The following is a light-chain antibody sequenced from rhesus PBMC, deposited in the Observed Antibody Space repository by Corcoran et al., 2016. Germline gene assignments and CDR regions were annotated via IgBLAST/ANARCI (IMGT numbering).Light chain of an antibody. Sequence: DIQMTQSPSSLSASVGDTVTITCRASQGISSYLNWFQQKPGKAPKLLIYAASSLESGVPSRFSGSGCGTEFTLTISSRQPEDFAAYYCLQHNSYPYSFGQGTKVEIK. CDR1: QGISSY. CDR3: LQHNSYPYS. J-gene: IGKJ2*01. CDR2: AAS. V-gene: IGKV1-28*01.